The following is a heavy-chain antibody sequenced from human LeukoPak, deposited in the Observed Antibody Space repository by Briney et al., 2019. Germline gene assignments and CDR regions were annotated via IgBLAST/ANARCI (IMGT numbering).Heavy chain of an antibody. Sequence: SETLSLTCSVSGYSITSTSFWAWIRQTPGKGLEWIGSINHLGSAYYNPSLESRVTISVDTSKNQFSLKLSSVTAADTAVYYCARGGYSYGFYLFDYWGQGTLVTVSS. J-gene: IGHJ4*02. CDR2: INHLGSA. V-gene: IGHV4-38-2*02. CDR3: ARGGYSYGFYLFDY. CDR1: GYSITSTSF. D-gene: IGHD5-18*01.